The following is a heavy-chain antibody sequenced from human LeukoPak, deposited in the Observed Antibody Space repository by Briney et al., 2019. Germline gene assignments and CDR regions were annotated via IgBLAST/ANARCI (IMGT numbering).Heavy chain of an antibody. CDR1: GFTFSSNA. J-gene: IGHJ5*02. D-gene: IGHD2-15*01. Sequence: GGSLRLSCAASGFTFSSNAMSWVRQAPGKGLEWVSAISGSGGNTYYADSVKGRFTISRDNSKNTLYLQMNSLRAEDTAVYYCAKGFVVVVSATQSSWFDPWGQGTLVTVSS. V-gene: IGHV3-23*01. CDR2: ISGSGGNT. CDR3: AKGFVVVVSATQSSWFDP.